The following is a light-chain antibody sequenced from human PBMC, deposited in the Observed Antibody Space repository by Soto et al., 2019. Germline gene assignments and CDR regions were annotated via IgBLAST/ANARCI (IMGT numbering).Light chain of an antibody. J-gene: IGLJ1*01. CDR3: SSYTTSNTGV. Sequence: QSVLTQPASVSGSPGQSIAISCTGTSSDVGAYNSVSWNQQHPGKAPKLMIYEVSNRPSGVSSRFSASKSGNTASLTISGLQAEDEADYYCSSYTTSNTGVFGTGTKLTVL. CDR1: SSDVGAYNS. V-gene: IGLV2-14*01. CDR2: EVS.